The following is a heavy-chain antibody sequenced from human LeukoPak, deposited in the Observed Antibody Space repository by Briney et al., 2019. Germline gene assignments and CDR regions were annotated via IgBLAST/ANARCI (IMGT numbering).Heavy chain of an antibody. CDR1: GGTFSSYA. CDR3: ARATRQHCTACPKAASSYAWYDY. D-gene: IGHD1-26*01. V-gene: IGHV1-69*13. CDR2: IIPIFGTA. Sequence: VASVKVSCKASGGTFSSYAISWVRQAPGQGLEWMGGIIPIFGTANYAQKFQGRVTITADESTSTAYMELSSLRSEDMAVFYCARATRQHCTACPKAASSYAWYDYWGQGTLVTVSS. J-gene: IGHJ4*02.